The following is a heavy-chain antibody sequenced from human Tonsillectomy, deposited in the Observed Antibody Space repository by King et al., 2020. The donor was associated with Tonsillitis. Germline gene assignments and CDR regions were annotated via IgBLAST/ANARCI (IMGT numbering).Heavy chain of an antibody. CDR3: AKVGCGGDCLDAFDI. V-gene: IGHV3-30*18. J-gene: IGHJ3*02. D-gene: IGHD2-21*02. CDR1: GFTFSSYG. Sequence: QLVQSGGGVVQPGRSLRLSCAASGFTFSSYGMHWVRQAPGKGLEWVAVISYDGSNKYYADSVKGRFTISRDNSKNTLYLRMNSLRAEDTAVYYCAKVGCGGDCLDAFDIWGQGTMVTVSS. CDR2: ISYDGSNK.